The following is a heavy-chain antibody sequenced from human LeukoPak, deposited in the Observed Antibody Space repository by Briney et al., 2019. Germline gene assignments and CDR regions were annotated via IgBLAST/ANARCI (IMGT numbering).Heavy chain of an antibody. Sequence: SETLSLTCTVPGGSINSNNYYWGWIRQPPGKGLEWIGSIYFTGKIYYNASLKSRVTVSLDTSKNLFSLKLPSVTAADTAVYFCARGPPYAPGVLDVWGKGTTVTISS. V-gene: IGHV4-39*07. J-gene: IGHJ6*04. D-gene: IGHD7-27*01. CDR2: IYFTGKI. CDR3: ARGPPYAPGVLDV. CDR1: GGSINSNNYY.